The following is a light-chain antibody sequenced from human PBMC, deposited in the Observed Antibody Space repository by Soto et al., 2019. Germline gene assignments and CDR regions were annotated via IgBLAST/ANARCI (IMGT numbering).Light chain of an antibody. CDR3: QQRSHWPPFT. CDR2: DAS. CDR1: QSVSNY. Sequence: EIVLTQSPATLSLSPGERATLSYRASQSVSNYLAWYQQKPGQAPRLLIYDASNRATGIPARFSGSGSGTDFTLTISGLEPEDFAVYYCQQRSHWPPFTFGPGTKVDIK. J-gene: IGKJ3*01. V-gene: IGKV3-11*01.